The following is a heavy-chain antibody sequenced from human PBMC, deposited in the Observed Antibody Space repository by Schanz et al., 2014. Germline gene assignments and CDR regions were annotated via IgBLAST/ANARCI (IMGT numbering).Heavy chain of an antibody. CDR2: ISYDGSNK. D-gene: IGHD3-10*01. Sequence: GQLAESGGGLVQPGGSLRLSCAAYGFTLSSYAMHWVRQAPGKGLEWVAVISYDGSNKYYADSVKGRFTISRDNSKNTLYLQMNSLRAEDTAVYYCARANYRRKINFDYWGRGTLVTVSS. V-gene: IGHV3-30-3*01. CDR3: ARANYRRKINFDY. CDR1: GFTLSSYA. J-gene: IGHJ4*02.